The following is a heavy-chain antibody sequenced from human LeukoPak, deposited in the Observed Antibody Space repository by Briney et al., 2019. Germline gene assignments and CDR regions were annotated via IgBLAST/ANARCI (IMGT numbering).Heavy chain of an antibody. D-gene: IGHD1-14*01. CDR2: INPNSGVT. CDR3: ARGGSPAFTTRTLGGFNY. CDR1: RNTFTGYF. Sequence: GASVKVSCKASRNTFTGYFMHWVRQAPGQGLEWMGWINPNSGVTNYAQRFQGRVTMTSGTSISTAYMELSRLRSEDTAVYYCARGGSPAFTTRTLGGFNYWGQGTLVTVSS. V-gene: IGHV1-2*02. J-gene: IGHJ4*02.